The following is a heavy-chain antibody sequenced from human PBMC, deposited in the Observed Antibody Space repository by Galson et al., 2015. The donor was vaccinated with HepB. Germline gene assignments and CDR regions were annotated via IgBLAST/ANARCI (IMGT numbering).Heavy chain of an antibody. CDR3: ARAPGVVITNQDPDYYYYYMDV. J-gene: IGHJ6*03. CDR2: IIPIFGTA. D-gene: IGHD3-3*01. Sequence: SVKASCKASGGTFSSYAISWVRQAPGQGLEWMGGIIPIFGTANYAQKFQGRVTIAADESTSTAYMELSSLRSEDTAVYYCARAPGVVITNQDPDYYYYYMDVWGKGTTVTVSS. V-gene: IGHV1-69*13. CDR1: GGTFSSYA.